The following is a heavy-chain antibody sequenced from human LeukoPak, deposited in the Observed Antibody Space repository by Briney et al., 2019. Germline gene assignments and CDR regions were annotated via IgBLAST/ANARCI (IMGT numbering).Heavy chain of an antibody. CDR3: AREGSGWYNYYYYYGMDV. D-gene: IGHD6-19*01. CDR1: GYTFTSYG. V-gene: IGHV1-18*01. CDR2: ISAYNGNT. Sequence: GASVKVSCKASGYTFTSYGISWVRQAPGQGLEWTGWISAYNGNTNYAQKLQGRVTMTTDTSTSTAYMELRSLRSDDTAVYYCAREGSGWYNYYYYYGMDVWGQGTTVTVSS. J-gene: IGHJ6*02.